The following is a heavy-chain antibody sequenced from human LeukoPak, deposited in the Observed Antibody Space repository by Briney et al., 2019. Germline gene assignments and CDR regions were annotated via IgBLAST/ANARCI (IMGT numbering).Heavy chain of an antibody. J-gene: IGHJ4*02. D-gene: IGHD3-22*01. CDR1: GGSISSYS. CDR3: ARRASSGRFDY. CDR2: IYDSEST. V-gene: IGHV4-59*08. Sequence: SETLSLTCTVSGGSISSYSWSWIRQPPGKGLEWIGYIYDSESTNYNPSLKSRDTISADTSKNQFSLKLSSVTAADTAVYYCARRASSGRFDYWGQGTLVTVSS.